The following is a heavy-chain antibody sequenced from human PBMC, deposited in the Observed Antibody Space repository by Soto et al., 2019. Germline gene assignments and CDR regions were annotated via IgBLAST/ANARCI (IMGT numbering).Heavy chain of an antibody. V-gene: IGHV4-30-4*01. Sequence: QVQLQESGPGLVKPSQTLSLTCTVSGGSINSGDYYWSWIRQPPGKGLEWIGYIYYSGSNYYNPSXKSRLTXXXXXXXXXXXXXXXXXXXXXXXXXXXAXXXXXXTXTTSWFDPWGQGTLVTVSS. CDR1: GGSINSGDYY. D-gene: IGHD1-26*01. J-gene: IGHJ5*02. CDR2: IYYSGSN. CDR3: AXXXXXXTXTTSWFDP.